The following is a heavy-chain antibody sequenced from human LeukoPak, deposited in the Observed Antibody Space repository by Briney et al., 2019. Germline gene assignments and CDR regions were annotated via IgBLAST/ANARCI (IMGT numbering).Heavy chain of an antibody. V-gene: IGHV4-34*01. CDR1: GGPFSGSY. CDR3: ARGGLYSNYFDS. CDR2: INENGNS. Sequence: PSETLSLTCAVYGGPFSGSYWSWIRQPPGKGLGWIGDINENGNSNYIPSLKSRVTISVDTSKNQFSLKVTSVTAADTAVYYCARGGLYSNYFDSWGQGTLVAVS. J-gene: IGHJ4*02. D-gene: IGHD4-11*01.